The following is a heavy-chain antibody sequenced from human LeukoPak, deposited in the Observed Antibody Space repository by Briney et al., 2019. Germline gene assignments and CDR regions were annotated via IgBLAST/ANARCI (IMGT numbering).Heavy chain of an antibody. Sequence: PSETLSLTCTVSGGSINSGGYYWSWIRQHPGKGLEWIGYIYYSGSTYYNPSLKSRVTISVDTSKNQFSLKLSSVTAADTAVYYCARGLVVVPAATWFDPWGQGTLVTVSS. D-gene: IGHD2-2*01. CDR1: GGSINSGGYY. V-gene: IGHV4-31*03. CDR2: IYYSGST. CDR3: ARGLVVVPAATWFDP. J-gene: IGHJ5*02.